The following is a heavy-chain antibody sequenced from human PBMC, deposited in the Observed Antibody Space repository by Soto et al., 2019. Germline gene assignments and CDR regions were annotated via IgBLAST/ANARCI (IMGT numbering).Heavy chain of an antibody. CDR3: AKDQDIVVVPAATPDY. J-gene: IGHJ4*02. CDR2: ISYDGSNK. Sequence: PGGSLRLSCAASGFTFSSYGMHWVRQAPGKGPEWVAVISYDGSNKYYADSVKGRFTISRDNSKNTLYLQMNSLRAEDTAVYYCAKDQDIVVVPAATPDYWGQGALVTV. V-gene: IGHV3-30*18. CDR1: GFTFSSYG. D-gene: IGHD2-2*01.